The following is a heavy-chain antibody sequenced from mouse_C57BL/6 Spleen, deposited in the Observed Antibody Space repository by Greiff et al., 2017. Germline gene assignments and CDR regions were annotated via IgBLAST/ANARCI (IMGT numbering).Heavy chain of an antibody. CDR3: ARSTTVVAKYFDY. D-gene: IGHD1-1*01. Sequence: QVQLQQSGAELVKPGASVKLSCKASGYTFTSYWMQWVKQRPGQGLEWIGEIDPSDSYTNYNQKFKGKATLTVDTSSSTAYMQLSSLTSEDSAVYYCARSTTVVAKYFDYGGQGTTLTVSS. V-gene: IGHV1-50*01. J-gene: IGHJ2*01. CDR1: GYTFTSYW. CDR2: IDPSDSYT.